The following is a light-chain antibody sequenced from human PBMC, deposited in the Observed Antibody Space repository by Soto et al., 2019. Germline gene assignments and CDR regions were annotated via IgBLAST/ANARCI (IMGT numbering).Light chain of an antibody. CDR1: SSDVGGHNY. Sequence: QSALTQPRSVSGSPGQSVTVSCTGTSSDVGGHNYVSWYQQHPGKAPKLMISDVNKRPSGVPDRFSGSKSGNTASLTIPGLQAEDEADYYCCSFAGRIFVFGTGTKLTVL. J-gene: IGLJ1*01. CDR3: CSFAGRIFV. V-gene: IGLV2-11*01. CDR2: DVN.